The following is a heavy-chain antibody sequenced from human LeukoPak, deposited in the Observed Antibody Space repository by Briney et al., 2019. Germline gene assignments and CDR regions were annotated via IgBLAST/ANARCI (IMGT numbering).Heavy chain of an antibody. CDR1: GGSFSGYY. CDR3: ACIAARPLYLGWFDP. D-gene: IGHD6-6*01. CDR2: INHSGST. J-gene: IGHJ5*02. V-gene: IGHV4-34*01. Sequence: SETLSLTCAVYGGSFSGYYWSWIRQPPGKGLEWIGEINHSGSTNYNPSLKSRVTISVDTSKNQFSLKLSSVTAADTAVYYCACIAARPLYLGWFDPWGQGTLVTVSS.